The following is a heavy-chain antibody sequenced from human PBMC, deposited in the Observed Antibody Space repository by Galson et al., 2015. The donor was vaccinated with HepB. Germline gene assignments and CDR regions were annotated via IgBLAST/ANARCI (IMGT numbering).Heavy chain of an antibody. CDR2: INTSTGKP. CDR3: ARTFYCDY. V-gene: IGHV7-4-1*02. D-gene: IGHD2/OR15-2a*01. J-gene: IGHJ4*02. Sequence: SVKVSCKASGHPFTSYAINWVRQAPGQGLEWMGWINTSTGKPTYAQGFTGRFVFSLDTSVNTAFLQINSLKAEDTAVYFCARTFYCDYWGQGALVTVSS. CDR1: GHPFTSYA.